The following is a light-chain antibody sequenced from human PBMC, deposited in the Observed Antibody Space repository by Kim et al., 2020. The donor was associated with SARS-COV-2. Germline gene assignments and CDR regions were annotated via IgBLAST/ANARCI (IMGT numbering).Light chain of an antibody. CDR1: QSVSSNS. V-gene: IGKV3-20*01. CDR2: GAS. J-gene: IGKJ2*01. CDR3: QRYGGSYT. Sequence: LSPGERATLSCRASQSVSSNSLVWYQQKPGQAPRVVIFGASSRAAGIPDRFSGSGSGTDFTLTISRLEPEDFAVYYCQRYGGSYTFGQGTKVDIK.